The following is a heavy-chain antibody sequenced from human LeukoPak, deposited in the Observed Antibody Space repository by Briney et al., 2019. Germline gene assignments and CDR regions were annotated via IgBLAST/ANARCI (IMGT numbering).Heavy chain of an antibody. CDR2: INHSGST. D-gene: IGHD3-10*01. V-gene: IGHV4-34*01. CDR1: GGSFSGYY. CDR3: AKSNGYGLVDI. Sequence: SETLSLTCAVYGGSFSGYYWSWIRQPPGKGLEWIGEINHSGSTYYNPSLKSRVTLSVDTSNNQFSLKLSSVTAADTAVYYCAKSNGYGLVDIWGQGTMVTVSS. J-gene: IGHJ3*02.